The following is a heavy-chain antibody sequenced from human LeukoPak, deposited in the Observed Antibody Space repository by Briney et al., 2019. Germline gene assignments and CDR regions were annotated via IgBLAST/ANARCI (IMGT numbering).Heavy chain of an antibody. V-gene: IGHV3-30*04. Sequence: GGSLRLSCAASGFTFSSYAMHWDRQAPGKGLEWVAVISYDGSNKYYADSVKGRFTISRDNSKNTLYLQMNSLRAEDTAVYYCASDLRHSSTDYWGQGTLFTVSS. D-gene: IGHD6-19*01. CDR3: ASDLRHSSTDY. CDR2: ISYDGSNK. CDR1: GFTFSSYA. J-gene: IGHJ4*02.